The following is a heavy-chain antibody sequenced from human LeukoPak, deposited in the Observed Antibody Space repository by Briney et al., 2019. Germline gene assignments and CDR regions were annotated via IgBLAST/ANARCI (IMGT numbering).Heavy chain of an antibody. V-gene: IGHV4-38-2*02. J-gene: IGHJ4*02. CDR3: ARVLSSGIVVVPAAILDY. CDR1: GYSISSGYY. CDR2: IYHSGST. Sequence: PSETLSLTCTVSGYSISSGYYWGWIRQPPGNGLEWIGSIYHSGSTYYNPSLKSRVTISVDTSKAQFSLKLSSVTAADTAVYYCARVLSSGIVVVPAAILDYWGQGTLVTVSS. D-gene: IGHD2-2*01.